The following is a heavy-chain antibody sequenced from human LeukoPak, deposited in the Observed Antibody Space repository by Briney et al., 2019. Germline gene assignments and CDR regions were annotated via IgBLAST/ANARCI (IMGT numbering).Heavy chain of an antibody. CDR1: GFTFSSYG. CDR2: IWYDGSNK. CDR3: AAASGYSYFEH. D-gene: IGHD6-13*01. Sequence: PGRSLRLSCAASGFTFSSYGMHWVREAPGKRLKWVSIIWYDGSNKYYADSVKGRFTISRDDSKNTVYLQMNSLRVEDTAVYYCAAASGYSYFEHWGQGTLVIVSS. J-gene: IGHJ1*01. V-gene: IGHV3-33*01.